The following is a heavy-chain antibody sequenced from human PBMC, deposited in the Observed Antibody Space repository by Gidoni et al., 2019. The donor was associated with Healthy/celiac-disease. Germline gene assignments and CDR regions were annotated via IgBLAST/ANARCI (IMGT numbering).Heavy chain of an antibody. J-gene: IGHJ4*02. Sequence: EVQLLESGGGLVRPGGSLRLSWAASGFTFSSYAMSWVRQAPGKGLELVAAISGSGGSTYYAHSVKRLFTISRDNSKNTLYLQRNSLRADDTAVYYCATLLVANGGSVAYWGQGTLVTVSS. D-gene: IGHD2-8*02. CDR1: GFTFSSYA. CDR2: ISGSGGST. V-gene: IGHV3-23*01. CDR3: ATLLVANGGSVAY.